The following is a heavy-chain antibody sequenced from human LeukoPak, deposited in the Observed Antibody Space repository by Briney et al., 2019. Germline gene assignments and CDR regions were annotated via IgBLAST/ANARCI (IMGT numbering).Heavy chain of an antibody. CDR3: VRLDSSYYLRY. CDR2: SSNKPNSYTT. CDR1: AFSFSDHH. D-gene: IGHD2/OR15-2a*01. V-gene: IGHV3-72*01. J-gene: IGHJ4*02. Sequence: PVGSLRLSCAASAFSFSDHHMDWVRQAPGKGLEWVGRSSNKPNSYTTEYAASVKRRFTISRDDSKNSLYLQMNSLKTEDTAVYYCVRLDSSYYLRYWGQGTLVTVSS.